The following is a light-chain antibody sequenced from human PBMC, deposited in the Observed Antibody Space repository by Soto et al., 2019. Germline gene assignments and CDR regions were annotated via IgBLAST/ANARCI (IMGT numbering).Light chain of an antibody. J-gene: IGKJ5*01. CDR3: QQYNSYLT. V-gene: IGKV1-5*01. CDR2: DAS. Sequence: DSQMTQSPSTLSASVGDRFTITCRASQSISSWLAWYQQKPGKAPKLLIYDASSLESGVPSRLSGSGSGTEFTLTISSLQPDDFATYYCQQYNSYLTFGQGTRLEIK. CDR1: QSISSW.